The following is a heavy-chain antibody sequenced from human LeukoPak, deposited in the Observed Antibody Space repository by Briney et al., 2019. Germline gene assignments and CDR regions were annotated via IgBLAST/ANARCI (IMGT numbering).Heavy chain of an antibody. V-gene: IGHV3-53*01. Sequence: GGSLRLSCAASGFTVSSNYMNWVRQAPGTGLEWVSVISGGGSTNYADSVKGRFTISRDNSKNTLYLQMNSLRAEDTAVYYCATHTGYSGSRIDYWGQGTLVTVSS. CDR2: ISGGGST. J-gene: IGHJ4*02. CDR1: GFTVSSNY. D-gene: IGHD1-26*01. CDR3: ATHTGYSGSRIDY.